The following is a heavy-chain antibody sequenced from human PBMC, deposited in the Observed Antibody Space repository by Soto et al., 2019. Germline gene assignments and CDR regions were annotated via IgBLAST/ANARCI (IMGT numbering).Heavy chain of an antibody. CDR1: GGSISSGDYY. CDR3: ASSKGGSYFDY. Sequence: QVQLQESGPGLVKPSQTLSLTCTVSGGSISSGDYYWSWIRQPPGKGLEWIGYIYYSGSTYYNPSLKXRXTXPXXTSKNQSPLKLSSVTAADTAVYSCASSKGGSYFDYWGQGTLVTVSS. CDR2: IYYSGST. D-gene: IGHD1-26*01. J-gene: IGHJ4*02. V-gene: IGHV4-30-4*01.